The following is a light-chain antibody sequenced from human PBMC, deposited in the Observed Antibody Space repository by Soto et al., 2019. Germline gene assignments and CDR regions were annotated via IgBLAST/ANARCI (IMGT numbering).Light chain of an antibody. V-gene: IGKV3-15*01. Sequence: EIVMTQSPATLSVSPGERATLSCRASQSVSSNLAWYQQKPGQAPRLLIYGASTRATGIPARFSGSGSGTEFALTISSLQSEYFAVYYCQQYNNWPPFTFGPGTKVDIK. CDR3: QQYNNWPPFT. CDR2: GAS. J-gene: IGKJ3*01. CDR1: QSVSSN.